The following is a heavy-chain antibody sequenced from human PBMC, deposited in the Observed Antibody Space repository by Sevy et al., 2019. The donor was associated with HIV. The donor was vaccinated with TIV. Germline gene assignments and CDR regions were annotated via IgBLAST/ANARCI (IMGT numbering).Heavy chain of an antibody. Sequence: GGSLRLSCAASGFTFSSYSMNWVRQAPGKGLEWVSYISSSSSTIYYADSVKGRFTISRDNAKNSRYLQMNSLRDEDTAVYYCARGDGYNPADSFDYWGQGTLVTVSS. CDR2: ISSSSSTI. CDR1: GFTFSSYS. CDR3: ARGDGYNPADSFDY. J-gene: IGHJ4*02. V-gene: IGHV3-48*02. D-gene: IGHD5-12*01.